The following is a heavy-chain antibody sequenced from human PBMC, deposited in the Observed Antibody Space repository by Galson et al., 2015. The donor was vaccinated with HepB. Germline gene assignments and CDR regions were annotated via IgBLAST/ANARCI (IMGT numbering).Heavy chain of an antibody. Sequence: CAISGDSVSSNSAAWNWIRQSPSRGLEWLGRTYYRSKWYNDYAVSVKSRITINPDTSKNQFSLQLNSVTPEDTAVYYCARGQYCSGGSCDYTYNWFDPWGQGTLVTVSS. CDR2: TYYRSKWYN. J-gene: IGHJ5*02. V-gene: IGHV6-1*01. CDR1: GDSVSSNSAA. CDR3: ARGQYCSGGSCDYTYNWFDP. D-gene: IGHD2-15*01.